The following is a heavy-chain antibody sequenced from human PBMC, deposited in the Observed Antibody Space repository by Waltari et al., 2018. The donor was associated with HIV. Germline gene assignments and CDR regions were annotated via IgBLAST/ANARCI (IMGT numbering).Heavy chain of an antibody. Sequence: EVQMLESGGGLVPPGGSLRLPCAPSGFTFSNYGLSWVRQAPGKGLEWVSTISGSGGSTYYADSVKGRFTVSRDNSKNTLYLQMNSLRAEDTAVYFCVKEYQYSHSWYSYYGMDVWGQGTTVTVSS. V-gene: IGHV3-23*01. CDR2: ISGSGGST. CDR3: VKEYQYSHSWYSYYGMDV. CDR1: GFTFSNYG. J-gene: IGHJ6*02. D-gene: IGHD6-13*01.